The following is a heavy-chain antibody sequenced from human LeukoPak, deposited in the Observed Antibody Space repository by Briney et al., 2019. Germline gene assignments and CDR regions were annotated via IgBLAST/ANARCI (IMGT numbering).Heavy chain of an antibody. CDR3: ARRVKVNYVGWFGQDDFYYYMDV. CDR1: GGSFSGYY. CDR2: INQSGST. D-gene: IGHD3-10*01. J-gene: IGHJ6*03. V-gene: IGHV4-34*01. Sequence: SETLSPTCAVSGGSFSGYYWSWIRQPPGKGLEWSGEINQSGSTNYNPSLKSRVTISVDTSKNEFSLKVNSVSAADTAVYYCARRVKVNYVGWFGQDDFYYYMDVWAKGTTVTVSS.